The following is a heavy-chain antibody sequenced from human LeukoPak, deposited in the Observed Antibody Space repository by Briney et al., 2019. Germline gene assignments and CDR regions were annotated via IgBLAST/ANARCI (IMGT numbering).Heavy chain of an antibody. D-gene: IGHD2-21*01. V-gene: IGHV3-66*01. J-gene: IGHJ5*02. CDR3: AREHHIPSWFDP. CDR1: GFTVSSNY. Sequence: GGSLRLSCAASGFTVSSNYMSWVRQAPGKGLEWVSVIYSGGSTYYADSVKGRFTISRDNSKNTLYLQMNSLRAEDTAVYYCAREHHIPSWFDPWGQGTLVTVSS. CDR2: IYSGGST.